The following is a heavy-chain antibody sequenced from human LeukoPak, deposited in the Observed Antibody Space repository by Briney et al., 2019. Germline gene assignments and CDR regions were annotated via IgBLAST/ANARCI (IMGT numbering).Heavy chain of an antibody. CDR1: GFTFSYYG. V-gene: IGHV3-30*18. D-gene: IGHD6-19*01. J-gene: IGHJ4*02. CDR3: AKQKSSGYYEPFDH. CDR2: ISYDGSNI. Sequence: PGESPRLSCAASGFTFSYYGIHWVRQAPGKGLEWVALISYDGSNIYYADSVKGRFTISRDNSKNTLYLQMNSLRPEDTAVYYCAKQKSSGYYEPFDHWGQGTLVTVSS.